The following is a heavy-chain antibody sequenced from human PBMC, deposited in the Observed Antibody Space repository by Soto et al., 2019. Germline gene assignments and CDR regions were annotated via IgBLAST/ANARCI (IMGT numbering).Heavy chain of an antibody. D-gene: IGHD6-13*01. CDR1: GYTFTGYY. V-gene: IGHV1-2*04. J-gene: IGHJ6*03. CDR2: INPNSGGT. CDR3: ARDHIAAAGTSYYYMDV. Sequence: ASMKVPCKAFGYTFTGYYMHWVGQAPGQGLEWMGWINPNSGGTNYAQKFQGWVTMTRDTSISTAYMELSRLRSDDTAVYYCARDHIAAAGTSYYYMDVWGKGTTVTVSS.